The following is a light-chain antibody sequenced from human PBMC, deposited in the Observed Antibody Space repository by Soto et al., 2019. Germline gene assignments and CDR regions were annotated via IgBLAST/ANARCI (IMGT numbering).Light chain of an antibody. CDR1: ESVSSN. CDR2: GAS. CDR3: HQYNKWPRT. Sequence: EIVMTQSPAALSVSPGERVTLSSRASESVSSNLAWYQQRPGQTPRLLIYGASIRAPDIPARFSGSGSGTEFTLAISSLQSEDFAVYYCHQYNKWPRTFGQGTKLEIK. J-gene: IGKJ2*01. V-gene: IGKV3-15*01.